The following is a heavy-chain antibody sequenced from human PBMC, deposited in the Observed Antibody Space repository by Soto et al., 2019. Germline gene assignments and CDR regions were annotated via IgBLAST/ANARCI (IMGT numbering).Heavy chain of an antibody. J-gene: IGHJ4*02. Sequence: QVQLVQSGAEVNKPGASVKVSCKTSGYNFTSYAMHLVSQAPGQRLGWMVWINAGNGNTKYSLKVQGRVTITNDTSESTAYMELRRLRSEDTAIYYCARALGGWPDYWGQGTLVTVSS. D-gene: IGHD6-19*01. CDR3: ARALGGWPDY. CDR2: INAGNGNT. V-gene: IGHV1-3*01. CDR1: GYNFTSYA.